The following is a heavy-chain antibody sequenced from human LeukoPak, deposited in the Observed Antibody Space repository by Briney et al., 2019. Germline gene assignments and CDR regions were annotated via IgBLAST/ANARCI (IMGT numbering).Heavy chain of an antibody. CDR1: GYSISNDYY. D-gene: IGHD1-26*01. CDR3: ARGKSRGSHIDY. Sequence: SETLSLTCTVSGYSISNDYYWGWIRQSPGNGLEWIGSIYHSGSTYYNPSLKSRVTISVDTSKNQFSLKLSSVTAADTAVYYCARGKSRGSHIDYWGQGTLVTVSS. J-gene: IGHJ4*02. CDR2: IYHSGST. V-gene: IGHV4-38-2*02.